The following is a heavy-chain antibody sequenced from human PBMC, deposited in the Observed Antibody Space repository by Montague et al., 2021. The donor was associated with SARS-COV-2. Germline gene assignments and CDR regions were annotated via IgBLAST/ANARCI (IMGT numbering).Heavy chain of an antibody. V-gene: IGHV4-59*13. Sequence: SETLSLTCTVSGGSISSYYWTCMRQPPGEGLQWIGYNYYTGSTTYYQSPENRVTKTLDTSTYQFSRKLSSLMAAATAVEYCARGHYDGRKDYYYGVDVWGQGTTVTVSS. D-gene: IGHD3-3*01. CDR2: NYYTGST. J-gene: IGHJ6*02. CDR3: ARGHYDGRKDYYYGVDV. CDR1: GGSISSYY.